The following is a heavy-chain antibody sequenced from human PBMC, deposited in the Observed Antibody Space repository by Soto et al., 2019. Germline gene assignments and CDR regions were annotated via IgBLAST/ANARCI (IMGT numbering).Heavy chain of an antibody. CDR2: INSDGSST. CDR3: ARVVVVPANPLDYYYMDV. D-gene: IGHD2-15*01. Sequence: GGSLRLSCSASGFTFSSYWVNWVRQAPGKGLVWVSRINSDGSSTSYADSVKGRFTISRDNAKNTLYLQMNSLRAEDTAVYYCARVVVVPANPLDYYYMDVWGKGTTVTVSS. J-gene: IGHJ6*03. V-gene: IGHV3-74*01. CDR1: GFTFSSYW.